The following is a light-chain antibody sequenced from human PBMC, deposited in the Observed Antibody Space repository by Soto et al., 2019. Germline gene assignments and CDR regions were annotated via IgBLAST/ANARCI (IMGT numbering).Light chain of an antibody. CDR3: CSYAGRYTYV. V-gene: IGLV2-11*01. CDR1: NSDVGGYNY. CDR2: DVS. J-gene: IGLJ1*01. Sequence: QSVLTQPRSVSGSPGQSVTISCTGTNSDVGGYNYVSWYQQHPGKAPKLMIYDVSKRPSGVPDRFSGYKSGNTASLTISGLQAEDEADYYCCSYAGRYTYVFGTGTKLTVL.